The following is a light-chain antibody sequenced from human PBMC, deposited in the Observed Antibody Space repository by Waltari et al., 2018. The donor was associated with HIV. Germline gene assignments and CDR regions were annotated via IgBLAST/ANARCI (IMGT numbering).Light chain of an antibody. CDR2: SNK. Sequence: QSVLTQPPSASGTPGQRVTISCSGSSSNIGSNTVHWYRQLPGTAPNLLIYSNKQRPSGVPDRFCGSTAGTSASLVISGLQSEDEADYYCAAWDDSLKGGAFGTGTKVTVL. CDR3: AAWDDSLKGGA. J-gene: IGLJ1*01. CDR1: SSNIGSNT. V-gene: IGLV1-44*01.